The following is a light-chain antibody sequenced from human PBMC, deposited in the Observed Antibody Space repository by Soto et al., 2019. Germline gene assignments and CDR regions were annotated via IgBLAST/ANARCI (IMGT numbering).Light chain of an antibody. CDR3: QQYCDSPMYT. Sequence: EIVLTQSPGTRSSSPGERATLSCRASQSVSTSHLAWYQHKPGQAPRLRIYGASSRATGIADRFSGSGSGTDFPLTTNRLEPEDFAVYFCQQYCDSPMYTFGQGTKLEI. CDR1: QSVSTSH. J-gene: IGKJ2*01. V-gene: IGKV3-20*01. CDR2: GAS.